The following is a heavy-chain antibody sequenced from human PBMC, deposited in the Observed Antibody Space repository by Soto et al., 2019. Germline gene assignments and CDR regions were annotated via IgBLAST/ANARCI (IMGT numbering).Heavy chain of an antibody. V-gene: IGHV3-33*01. Sequence: GGSLRLSCAASGFTFSSYGMYWVRQAPGKGLEWVAVIWYDGSNKYYADSVKGRFTISRDNSKNTLYLQMNSLRAEDTAVYYCARASRYCGGDCYPGYYGMDVWGQGTTVTVSS. CDR3: ARASRYCGGDCYPGYYGMDV. D-gene: IGHD2-21*02. CDR2: IWYDGSNK. J-gene: IGHJ6*02. CDR1: GFTFSSYG.